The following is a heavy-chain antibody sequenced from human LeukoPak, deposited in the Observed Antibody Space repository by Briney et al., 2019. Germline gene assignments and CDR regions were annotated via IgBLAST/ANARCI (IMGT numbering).Heavy chain of an antibody. Sequence: PSETLSLTCNVSGSSITRSSYYWGWIRQPPGKGLEWIGSIYYSGSTYYNPSLKSRVTISIDTSKNQFSLKLSSVTAADTAVYYCASLIDSGRNPLDFWGQGTLVTVSS. CDR2: IYYSGST. J-gene: IGHJ4*02. V-gene: IGHV4-39*01. CDR1: GSSITRSSYY. CDR3: ASLIDSGRNPLDF. D-gene: IGHD1-26*01.